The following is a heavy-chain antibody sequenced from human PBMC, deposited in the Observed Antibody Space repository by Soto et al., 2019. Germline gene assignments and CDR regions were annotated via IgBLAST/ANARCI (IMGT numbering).Heavy chain of an antibody. CDR1: GFSFSDHY. Sequence: GGSLRLSCAASGFSFSDHYMDWVRQALGKGLEWVGRTRNKVNSYTTEYAASVKGRFTISRDDSKNSLFLQVNSLKSEDTAVYYFAKDQGSSWNEIDYWGQGTLVTV. V-gene: IGHV3-72*01. CDR3: AKDQGSSWNEIDY. J-gene: IGHJ4*02. D-gene: IGHD6-13*01. CDR2: TRNKVNSYTT.